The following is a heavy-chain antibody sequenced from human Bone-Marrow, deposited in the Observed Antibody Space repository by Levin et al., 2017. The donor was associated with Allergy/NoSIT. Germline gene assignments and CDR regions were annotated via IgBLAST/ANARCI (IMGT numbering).Heavy chain of an antibody. V-gene: IGHV1-2*06. CDR1: GNTFIGYY. D-gene: IGHD2-8*01. Sequence: ASVKVSCKASGNTFIGYYIYWVRQAPGQGPEWMGQMNPSSGGTRYAQKFQGRLTMTRDTSITTAYMELSSLTSDDTAIYYCAQERAYCTTTNCYGLDVWGQGTKVTVSS. CDR2: MNPSSGGT. J-gene: IGHJ6*02. CDR3: AQERAYCTTTNCYGLDV.